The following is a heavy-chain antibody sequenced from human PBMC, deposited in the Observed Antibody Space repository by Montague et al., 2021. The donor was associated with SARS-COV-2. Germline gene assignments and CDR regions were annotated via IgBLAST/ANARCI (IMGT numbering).Heavy chain of an antibody. CDR3: ARFLRRVVPAATGHWEKNYYYHYIDV. CDR2: INHSGST. J-gene: IGHJ6*03. CDR1: GGSFSDYY. V-gene: IGHV4-34*01. D-gene: IGHD2-2*01. Sequence: SETLSLTCAVYGGSFSDYYWSWIRQPPGKGLEWIGEINHSGSTNYDPSXXSRVTISVDTSKNQFSLKLSSVTAADTAVCYCARFLRRVVPAATGHWEKNYYYHYIDVWGNGTTVTVS.